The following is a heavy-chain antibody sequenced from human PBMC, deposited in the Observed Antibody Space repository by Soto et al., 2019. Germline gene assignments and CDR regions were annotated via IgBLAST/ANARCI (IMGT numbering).Heavy chain of an antibody. J-gene: IGHJ5*02. CDR3: ARRNSGWAYNWFDP. Sequence: PSETLSLTCTVSGGSISSSSYYSGWIRQPPGKGLEWIGSIYYSGSTYYNPSLKSRVTISVDTSKNQFSLKLSSVTAADTAVYYCARRNSGWAYNWFDPWGQGTLVTVS. CDR2: IYYSGST. D-gene: IGHD6-19*01. V-gene: IGHV4-39*01. CDR1: GGSISSSSYY.